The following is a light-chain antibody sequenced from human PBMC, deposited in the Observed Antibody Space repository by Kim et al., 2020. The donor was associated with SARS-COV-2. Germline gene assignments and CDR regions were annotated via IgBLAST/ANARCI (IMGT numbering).Light chain of an antibody. Sequence: QSITISCTGTSSDVGGYNYVSWYQQHPGKAPKLMIYDVGNRPSGVSNRFSGSKSGNTASLTISGLQAEDEADYYCSSYTSSSTLYVFGTGTKVTVL. CDR3: SSYTSSSTLYV. V-gene: IGLV2-14*03. J-gene: IGLJ1*01. CDR1: SSDVGGYNY. CDR2: DVG.